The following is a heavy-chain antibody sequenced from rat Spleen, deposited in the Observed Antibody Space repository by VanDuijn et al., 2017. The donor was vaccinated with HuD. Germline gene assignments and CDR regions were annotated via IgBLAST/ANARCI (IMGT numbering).Heavy chain of an antibody. CDR1: GFTFNNYW. J-gene: IGHJ3*01. V-gene: IGHV5-31*01. CDR2: ITNASGRT. CDR3: TRGDREDWFAY. Sequence: EVQLVESGGGLVQPGGSLKLSCVASGFTFNNYWMTWIRQAPGKGLEWVASITNASGRTYYPESVKGRFTISRDTAKNTLYLQMNRLRSEDTATYYCTRGDREDWFAYWGQGTLVTVSS. D-gene: IGHD1-11*01.